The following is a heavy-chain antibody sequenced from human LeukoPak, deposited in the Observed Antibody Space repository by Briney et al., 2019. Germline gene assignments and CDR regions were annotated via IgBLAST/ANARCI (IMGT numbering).Heavy chain of an antibody. Sequence: SETLSLTCTVSGGSISSSSYYWGWIRQPPGKGLEWIGSIYYSGSTYYNPSLKSRVTISVDTSKNQFSLKLSSVTAADTAVYYCARRSPYSTGWSSYFDYWGQGALVTVSS. CDR2: IYYSGST. D-gene: IGHD6-19*01. V-gene: IGHV4-39*01. CDR3: ARRSPYSTGWSSYFDY. CDR1: GGSISSSSYY. J-gene: IGHJ4*02.